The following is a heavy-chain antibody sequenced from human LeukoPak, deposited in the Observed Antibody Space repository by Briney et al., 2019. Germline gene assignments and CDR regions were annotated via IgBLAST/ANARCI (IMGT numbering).Heavy chain of an antibody. D-gene: IGHD2-2*01. J-gene: IGHJ5*02. CDR1: GYTFTSYG. V-gene: IGHV1-18*01. Sequence: ASVKVSCKASGYTFTSYGISWVRQAPGQGLEWMGWIGAYNGNTNYAQKLQGRVTMTTDTSTSTAYMELRSLRSDDTAVYYCARDRPIVVVPAAPFDPWGQGTLVTVSS. CDR3: ARDRPIVVVPAAPFDP. CDR2: IGAYNGNT.